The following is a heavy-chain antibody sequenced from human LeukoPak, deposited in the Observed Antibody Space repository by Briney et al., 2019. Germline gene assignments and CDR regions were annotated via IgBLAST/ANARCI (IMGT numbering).Heavy chain of an antibody. CDR1: GFTFSGHY. CDR2: IGISGETS. V-gene: IGHV3-11*01. D-gene: IGHD7-27*01. J-gene: IGHJ4*02. Sequence: GGSLRLSCAASGFTFSGHYMSWIRQAPGKALEWLSRIGISGETSYNADSVKGRFTISRDNGKSTLYLQMNSLRVEDTAVYYCTRYGDSANKVDFWGQGTLVTVSS. CDR3: TRYGDSANKVDF.